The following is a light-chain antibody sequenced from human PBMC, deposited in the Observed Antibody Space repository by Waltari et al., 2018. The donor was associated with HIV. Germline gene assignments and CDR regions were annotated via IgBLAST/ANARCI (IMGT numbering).Light chain of an antibody. V-gene: IGLV2-8*01. J-gene: IGLJ2*01. CDR2: EVS. Sequence: QSALTQPPSASGSPGQSVTISCTGTSSDVGGYNYVSWYQQHPGKAPNLMIYEVSKLPSGVPDRFSGSKSGNTGSLTVSGRQAEDEDDYYCSSYAGSNIGVFGGGTNGAVL. CDR1: SSDVGGYNY. CDR3: SSYAGSNIGV.